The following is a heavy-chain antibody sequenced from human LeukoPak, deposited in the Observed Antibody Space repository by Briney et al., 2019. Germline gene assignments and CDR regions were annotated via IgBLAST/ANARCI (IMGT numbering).Heavy chain of an antibody. CDR3: ARELGWDSSEGRDY. Sequence: GGSLRLSCAASGFTFSSFWMSWVRQAPGKGLEWVANIKNDGSEKYYVDSVKGRFNISRDNAKNSLYLQMNSLRAEDTAVYYCARELGWDSSEGRDYWGQGSLVTVSS. CDR1: GFTFSSFW. V-gene: IGHV3-7*01. D-gene: IGHD6-19*01. CDR2: IKNDGSEK. J-gene: IGHJ4*02.